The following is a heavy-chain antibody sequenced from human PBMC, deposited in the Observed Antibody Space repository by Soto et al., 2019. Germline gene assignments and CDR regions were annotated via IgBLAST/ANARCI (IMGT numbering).Heavy chain of an antibody. Sequence: KPSETLSLTCSVSDGSVSSGNYYWTWIRQPPGKGLEWIGYIHSSGSTLYNPSLKSRVTISVDTSMNQFSLKLTSLTAANTALYYCARDSLALFDSWGQGTLVTVSS. CDR1: DGSVSSGNYY. CDR2: IHSSGST. V-gene: IGHV4-61*01. CDR3: ARDSLALFDS. D-gene: IGHD5-12*01. J-gene: IGHJ4*02.